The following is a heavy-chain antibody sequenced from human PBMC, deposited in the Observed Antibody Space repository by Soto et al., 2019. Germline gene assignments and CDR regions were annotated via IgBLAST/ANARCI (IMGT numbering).Heavy chain of an antibody. D-gene: IGHD6-6*01. CDR3: ARGTYIGPRPGDFDGMDV. Sequence: QVQLQQWGAGLLKPSGTLSLTCAVSGGSFSGYYWTWIRQSPGKGLEWIGEIDYSGSTNSNPSLKSRVTISVDTFKNQFSLRMISVTAADTSVYYCARGTYIGPRPGDFDGMDVWGQGTTVTVFS. J-gene: IGHJ6*02. V-gene: IGHV4-34*01. CDR1: GGSFSGYY. CDR2: IDYSGST.